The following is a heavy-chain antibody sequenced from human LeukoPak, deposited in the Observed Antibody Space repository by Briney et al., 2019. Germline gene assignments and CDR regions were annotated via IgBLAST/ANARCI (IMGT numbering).Heavy chain of an antibody. CDR3: AKEGGYGELSSYFDY. Sequence: GGSLRLSCAASGFTFSSYGLSWVRQAPGKGLEWVSAISASGGSTYYADSVKGRFTISRDNSKNPLYLQMNSLRAEDTAVYYCAKEGGYGELSSYFDYWGQGTLVTVSS. J-gene: IGHJ4*02. V-gene: IGHV3-23*01. D-gene: IGHD3-16*02. CDR1: GFTFSSYG. CDR2: ISASGGST.